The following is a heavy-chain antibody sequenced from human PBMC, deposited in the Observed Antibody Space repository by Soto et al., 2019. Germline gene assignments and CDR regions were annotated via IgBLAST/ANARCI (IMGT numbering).Heavy chain of an antibody. D-gene: IGHD3-9*01. V-gene: IGHV3-30*18. CDR2: ISYDGSNK. Sequence: GSLRLSCAASGFTFSSYGMHWVRQAPGKGLEWVAVISYDGSNKYYADSVKGRFTISRDNSKNTLYLQMNSLRAEDTAVYYCAKDRVLRYFDWLGLFDYWGQGTLVTVSS. CDR1: GFTFSSYG. J-gene: IGHJ4*02. CDR3: AKDRVLRYFDWLGLFDY.